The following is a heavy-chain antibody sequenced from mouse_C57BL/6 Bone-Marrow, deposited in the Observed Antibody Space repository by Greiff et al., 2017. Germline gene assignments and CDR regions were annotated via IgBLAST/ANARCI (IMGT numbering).Heavy chain of an antibody. CDR2: INPNNGGT. CDR3: ARWGLCVPWAMDY. D-gene: IGHD6-1*01. Sequence: VQLQQSGPELVKPGASVKISCKASGYTFTDYYMNWVKQSHGKSLEWIGDINPNNGGTSYNQKFKGKATLTVDKSSSTAYMELRSLTSEDSAVYYCARWGLCVPWAMDYWGQGTAVTVSS. CDR1: GYTFTDYY. J-gene: IGHJ4*01. V-gene: IGHV1-26*01.